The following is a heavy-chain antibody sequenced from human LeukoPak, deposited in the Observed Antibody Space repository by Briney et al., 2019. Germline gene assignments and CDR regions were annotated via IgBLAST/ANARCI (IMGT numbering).Heavy chain of an antibody. J-gene: IGHJ4*02. Sequence: ASVKVSCKASGGTFSSYAISWVRQAPGQGLEWMGGIIPIFGTANYAQKFQGRVTITTDESTSTAYMELSSLRSEDTAVYYCARRRYYYDSSGYYRMYYFDYWGQGTLVTVSS. V-gene: IGHV1-69*05. CDR2: IIPIFGTA. D-gene: IGHD3-22*01. CDR3: ARRRYYYDSSGYYRMYYFDY. CDR1: GGTFSSYA.